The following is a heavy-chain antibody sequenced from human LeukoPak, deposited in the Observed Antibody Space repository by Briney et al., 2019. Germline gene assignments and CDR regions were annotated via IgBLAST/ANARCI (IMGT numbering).Heavy chain of an antibody. D-gene: IGHD6-19*01. CDR3: ARDRAVAGSKPFDP. Sequence: ASVKVSCKASGYTFTSYGISWVRQAPGQGLEWMGWISAYNGNTNYAQKLQGRVTMTTDTSTSTAYMELRSLRSDDTAMYYCARDRAVAGSKPFDPWGQGTLVTVSS. J-gene: IGHJ5*02. CDR2: ISAYNGNT. V-gene: IGHV1-18*01. CDR1: GYTFTSYG.